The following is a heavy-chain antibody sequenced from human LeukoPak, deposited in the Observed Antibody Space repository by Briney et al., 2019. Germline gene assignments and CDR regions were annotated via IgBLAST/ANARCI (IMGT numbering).Heavy chain of an antibody. CDR3: ARGPNYDIFTGIRTWGGDDY. D-gene: IGHD3-9*01. CDR1: GFPFRTYA. V-gene: IGHV3-33*01. Sequence: HPGGSLRLSCAASGFPFRTYAMYWVRQAPGKGLEWVATIWYDGSKKYYEDSVKGRFTISRDNSANTLHLQMNSLRADDSAVYLCARGPNYDIFTGIRTWGGDDYWGQGILVTVAA. CDR2: IWYDGSKK. J-gene: IGHJ4*02.